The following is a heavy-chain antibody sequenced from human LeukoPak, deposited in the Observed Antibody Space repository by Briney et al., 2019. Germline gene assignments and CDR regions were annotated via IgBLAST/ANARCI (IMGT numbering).Heavy chain of an antibody. Sequence: SVKVSCKASGGTLSSYAISWVRQAPGQGLEWMGGIIPIFGTANYAQKFQGRVTITADESTSTAYMELSSLRSEDTAVYYCARDSAPIVPAAHYDFWSGYTFDYWGQGTLVTVSS. V-gene: IGHV1-69*01. J-gene: IGHJ4*02. CDR2: IIPIFGTA. CDR3: ARDSAPIVPAAHYDFWSGYTFDY. CDR1: GGTLSSYA. D-gene: IGHD3-3*01.